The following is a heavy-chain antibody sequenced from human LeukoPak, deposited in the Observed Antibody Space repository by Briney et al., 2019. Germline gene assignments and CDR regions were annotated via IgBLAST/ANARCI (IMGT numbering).Heavy chain of an antibody. CDR1: GFTFRNYA. Sequence: GGSLRLSCAASGFTFRNYAIHWVRQAPGKGLEWVAVTSSDLNVKLYADSVKGRFTISRDNSRSTLYLQMNSLRPEDTAIYYCAREGYYGSGSSPSLYFDYWGQGTLVTVSS. V-gene: IGHV3-30-3*01. CDR3: AREGYYGSGSSPSLYFDY. D-gene: IGHD3-10*01. J-gene: IGHJ4*02. CDR2: TSSDLNVK.